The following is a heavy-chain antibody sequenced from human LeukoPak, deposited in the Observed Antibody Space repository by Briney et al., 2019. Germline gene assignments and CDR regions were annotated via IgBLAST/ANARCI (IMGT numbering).Heavy chain of an antibody. V-gene: IGHV3-7*01. D-gene: IGHD5-24*01. J-gene: IGHJ4*02. CDR1: GLTFRSDW. Sequence: GGSLRLSCAVSGLTFRSDWMSWVRQAPGKGLEWVANINQDGSEKYVDSVKGRFTISRDNAKNSLHLQMNTLRGEDTAVYYCARERDGRFFDYWGQGTLVTVSS. CDR3: ARERDGRFFDY. CDR2: INQDGSEK.